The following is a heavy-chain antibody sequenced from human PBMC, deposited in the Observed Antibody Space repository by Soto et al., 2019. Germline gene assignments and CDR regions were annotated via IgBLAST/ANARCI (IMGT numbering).Heavy chain of an antibody. Sequence: SETLSLTCAVYGGSFSGYYWSWIRQPPGKGLEWIGEINHSGSTNYNPSLKSRVTISVDTSKNQFSLKLSSVTAADTAVYYCAISGYSYANHDAFDIWGQGTMVPVSS. CDR3: AISGYSYANHDAFDI. D-gene: IGHD5-18*01. V-gene: IGHV4-34*01. CDR2: INHSGST. J-gene: IGHJ3*02. CDR1: GGSFSGYY.